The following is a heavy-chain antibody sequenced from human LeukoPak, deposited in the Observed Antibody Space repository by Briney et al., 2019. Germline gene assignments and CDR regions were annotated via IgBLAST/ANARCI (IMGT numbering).Heavy chain of an antibody. CDR3: AKDHSYYYDSSGYYYFDY. Sequence: GWSLRLSCPASGFTFSSYGMHWGRQGPGKGLEWVAMIWYDGSNIYYADPVKGRFTISSDNATNSLYLQMHSLMAGDAAVYYCAKDHSYYYDSSGYYYFDYWGQGPPVTVSS. D-gene: IGHD3-22*01. CDR1: GFTFSSYG. CDR2: IWYDGSNI. J-gene: IGHJ4*02. V-gene: IGHV3-33*03.